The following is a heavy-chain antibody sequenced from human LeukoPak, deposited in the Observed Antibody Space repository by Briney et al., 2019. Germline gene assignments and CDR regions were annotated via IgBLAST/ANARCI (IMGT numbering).Heavy chain of an antibody. D-gene: IGHD3-3*01. V-gene: IGHV4-34*01. CDR1: GGSFSGYY. Sequence: SETLSLTCAVYGGSFSGYYWSWIRQPPGKGLEWIGGIHYSGNTYYNPSLKSRVTISIDTSKNQFSLKLSSVTAADTAVYYCARLGAGPTYYDFWSGYSSFYFDYWGQGTLVTVSS. CDR2: IHYSGNT. J-gene: IGHJ4*02. CDR3: ARLGAGPTYYDFWSGYSSFYFDY.